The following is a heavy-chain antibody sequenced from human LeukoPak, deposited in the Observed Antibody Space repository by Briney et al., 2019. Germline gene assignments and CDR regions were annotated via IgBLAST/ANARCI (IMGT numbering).Heavy chain of an antibody. CDR2: INWNGGST. V-gene: IGHV3-20*04. D-gene: IGHD3-10*01. CDR1: GFTFDDYG. Sequence: GGSLRLSCAASGFTFDDYGMSWVRQAPGKGLEWVSGINWNGGSTGYADSVKGRFTISRDNAKNSLYLQMNSLRAEDTALYYCARERGENFITMVRGVIITLDYWGQGTLVTVSS. CDR3: ARERGENFITMVRGVIITLDY. J-gene: IGHJ4*02.